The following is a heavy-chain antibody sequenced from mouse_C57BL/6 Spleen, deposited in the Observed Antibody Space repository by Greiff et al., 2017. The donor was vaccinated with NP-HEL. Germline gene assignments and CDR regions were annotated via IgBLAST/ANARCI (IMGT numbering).Heavy chain of an antibody. D-gene: IGHD1-1*01. V-gene: IGHV1-64*01. CDR2: IHPNSGST. CDR1: GYTFTSYW. J-gene: IGHJ2*01. CDR3: ARDGSSYEDY. Sequence: VKLQQPGAELVKPGASVKLSCKASGYTFTSYWMHWVKQRPGQGLEWIGMIHPNSGSTNYNEKFKSKATLTVDKSSSTAYMQLSSLTSEDSAVYYCARDGSSYEDYWGQGTTLTVSS.